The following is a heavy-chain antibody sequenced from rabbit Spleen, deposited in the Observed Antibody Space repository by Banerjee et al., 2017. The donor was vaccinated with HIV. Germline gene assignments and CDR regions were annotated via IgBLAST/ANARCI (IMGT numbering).Heavy chain of an antibody. CDR1: GFSFSSGYY. CDR3: AKRDGDAGNGYNL. Sequence: QEQLKETGGGLVQPGGSLTLTCKASGFSFSSGYYMCWVRQAPGKGLEWIGCIYTGSGSTWYASWVNGRFTITSSASLNTVTLQMTSLTAADTATHFCAKRDGDAGNGYNLWGQGTLVTVS. CDR2: IYTGSGST. D-gene: IGHD4-2*01. V-gene: IGHV1S43*01. J-gene: IGHJ6*01.